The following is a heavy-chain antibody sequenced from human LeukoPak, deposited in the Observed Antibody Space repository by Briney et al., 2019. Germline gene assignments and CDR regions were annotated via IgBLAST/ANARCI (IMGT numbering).Heavy chain of an antibody. CDR1: GFTFSRYC. V-gene: IGHV3-74*01. D-gene: IGHD3-22*01. J-gene: IGHJ1*01. Sequence: GGSLRLSCEASGFTFSRYCMHWVRQAPGKGLVWVSRIKSDGKTNYADSVKGGFTISRDNAKNTVSLQMDSLRAEDTGVYYCARAPSEVGGYYPEYFRHWGQGTLVTVSS. CDR2: IKSDGKT. CDR3: ARAPSEVGGYYPEYFRH.